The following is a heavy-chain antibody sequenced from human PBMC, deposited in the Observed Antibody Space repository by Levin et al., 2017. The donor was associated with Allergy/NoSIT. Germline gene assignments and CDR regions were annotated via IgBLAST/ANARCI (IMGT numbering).Heavy chain of an antibody. CDR2: ITYGRGDK. CDR3: AKEQSSGWYRTADF. J-gene: IGHJ4*02. D-gene: IGHD6-19*01. Sequence: GESLKISCVASGFTSSSCGMHWVRQAPGKGLEWVAVITYGRGDKYYADSVKGRFTISRDDANNTVFLQMDSLRADDTAVYYCAKEQSSGWYRTADFWGQGTLVTVSS. CDR1: GFTSSSCG. V-gene: IGHV3-30*18.